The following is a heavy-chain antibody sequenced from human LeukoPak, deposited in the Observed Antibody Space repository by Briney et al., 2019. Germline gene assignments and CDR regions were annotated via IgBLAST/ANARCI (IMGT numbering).Heavy chain of an antibody. J-gene: IGHJ4*02. CDR3: ARDELMFGGVDYFDD. D-gene: IGHD3-16*01. CDR2: IWYDGSNK. V-gene: IGHV3-33*01. Sequence: PGGSLRLSCAASGVTFSSYGMHWVRQAPGKGLEWVADIWYDGSNKYYADSVRGRFTISRDNYKNSLYLQMYSLRAEDTAVYYCARDELMFGGVDYFDDWGQGTLVTVSS. CDR1: GVTFSSYG.